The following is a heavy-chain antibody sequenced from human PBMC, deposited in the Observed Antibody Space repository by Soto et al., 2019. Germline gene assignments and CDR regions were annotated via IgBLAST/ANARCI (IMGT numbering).Heavy chain of an antibody. J-gene: IGHJ4*02. CDR1: GGTFNNYA. D-gene: IGHD3-10*01. Sequence: QVQLVQSGAEVKKPGSSVKVSCKASGGTFNNYAISWVRQAPGQGLEWMGGIIPIIGTADYAHKFQGRLAISADESTGTTFMELSSLRSEDTALYYCARGGVDVGAPSAFDYWGQGTLVTVSS. CDR3: ARGGVDVGAPSAFDY. CDR2: IIPIIGTA. V-gene: IGHV1-69*01.